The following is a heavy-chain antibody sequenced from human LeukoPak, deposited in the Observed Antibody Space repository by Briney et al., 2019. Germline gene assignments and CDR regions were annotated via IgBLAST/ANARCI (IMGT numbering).Heavy chain of an antibody. CDR1: GYTFTGYY. J-gene: IGHJ4*02. CDR2: INPNSGGT. CDR3: ARISCSSTSCYSGQIDY. V-gene: IGHV1-2*02. D-gene: IGHD2-2*01. Sequence: ASVKVSCKASGYTFTGYYMHWVRQAPGQGLEWMGWINPNSGGTNYAQQFQGRVTMTRDTSISTAYMELSRLRSDDTAVYYCARISCSSTSCYSGQIDYWGQGTLVTVSS.